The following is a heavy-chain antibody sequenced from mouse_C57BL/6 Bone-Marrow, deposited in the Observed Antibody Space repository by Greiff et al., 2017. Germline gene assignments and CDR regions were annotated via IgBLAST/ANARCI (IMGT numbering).Heavy chain of an antibody. J-gene: IGHJ3*01. CDR3: ASSIYGPDWFAY. V-gene: IGHV1-7*01. CDR1: GYTFTSYW. CDR2: ITPISGYT. Sequence: VQLQQSGAELAKPGASVKLSCKASGYTFTSYWMHWVKQRPGQGLEWIGYITPISGYTKYNQKFKDKATLTVDKSSSQAYMQLSLLTYEDSAVHCCASSIYGPDWFAYWGQGTLVTVSA. D-gene: IGHD1-2*01.